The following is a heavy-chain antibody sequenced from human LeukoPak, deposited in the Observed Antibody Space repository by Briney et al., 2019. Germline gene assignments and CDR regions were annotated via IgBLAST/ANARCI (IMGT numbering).Heavy chain of an antibody. CDR3: AGGGSYGPFDP. CDR1: GTSIINYY. CDR2: VYHSGST. V-gene: IGHV4-59*07. Sequence: SDTLSLTCTVSGTSIINYYWNWIRQPPGKGLEWIGYVYHSGSTNYNPSLESRLTMSVDTSKNQFSLKLSSVTAADTAIYYCAGGGSYGPFDPWGQGTLVTVSS. J-gene: IGHJ5*02. D-gene: IGHD5-18*01.